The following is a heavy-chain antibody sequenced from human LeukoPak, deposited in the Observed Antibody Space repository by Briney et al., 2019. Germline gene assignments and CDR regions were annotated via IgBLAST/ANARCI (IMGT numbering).Heavy chain of an antibody. CDR3: ARAPRYCSSTSCYHDAFDI. CDR1: GGSISSYY. J-gene: IGHJ3*02. V-gene: IGHV4-59*01. Sequence: SETLSLTCTVSGGSISSYYWSWLRQLPGKGLEWIGYIYYSGSTNYNPSLKSRVTISVDTSKNQFSLKLSSVTAADTAVYYCARAPRYCSSTSCYHDAFDIWGQGTMVTVSS. CDR2: IYYSGST. D-gene: IGHD2-2*01.